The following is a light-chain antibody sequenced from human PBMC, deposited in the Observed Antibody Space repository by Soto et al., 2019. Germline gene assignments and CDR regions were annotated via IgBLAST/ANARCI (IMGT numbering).Light chain of an antibody. J-gene: IGLJ1*01. CDR1: SSDVGGYNY. CDR2: DVS. V-gene: IGLV2-14*01. Sequence: QSVLTQPASVSGSPGQSITISCTGTSSDVGGYNYVSWYQQHPGKAPKLMIYDVSNRSSGVSNRFSGSKSGNTASLTISGLQAEDEADYYCSSYTSSSTPFYGFGTGTKVTVL. CDR3: SSYTSSSTPFYG.